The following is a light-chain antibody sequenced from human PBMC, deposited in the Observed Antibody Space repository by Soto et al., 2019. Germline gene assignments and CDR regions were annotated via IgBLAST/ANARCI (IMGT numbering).Light chain of an antibody. CDR3: GSYAGSANV. J-gene: IGLJ7*01. Sequence: QSALTQPASVSGSPGQSITMSCTGTSSDVGSYSLVSRFQQYSGKAPKFIIYEGSKRPSGVSIRLSGSKSANTASLTIAGLRDKDEPDYYCGSYAGSANVFGGGTQLTVL. CDR2: EGS. CDR1: SSDVGSYSL. V-gene: IGLV2-23*01.